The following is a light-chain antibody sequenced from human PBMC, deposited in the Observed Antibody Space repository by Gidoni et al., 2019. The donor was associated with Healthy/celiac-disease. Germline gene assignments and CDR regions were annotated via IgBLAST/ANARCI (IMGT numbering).Light chain of an antibody. CDR3: QQYNSYPYT. J-gene: IGKJ2*01. Sequence: PSTLSASVGDRVTITCRASQSSSSWLAWYQQKTGKAPKLLIYKASSLESGVPSRFSGSGSGTEFTLTISSLQPDDFATYYCQQYNSYPYTFGQGTKLEIK. CDR1: QSSSSW. CDR2: KAS. V-gene: IGKV1-5*03.